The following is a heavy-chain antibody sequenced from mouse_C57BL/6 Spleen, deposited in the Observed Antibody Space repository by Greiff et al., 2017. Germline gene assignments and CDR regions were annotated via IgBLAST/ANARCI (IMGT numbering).Heavy chain of an antibody. J-gene: IGHJ2*01. CDR2: INPNNGGT. V-gene: IGHV1-26*01. CDR3: ARWAISGGDY. Sequence: VQLQQSGPELVKPGASVKISCKASGYTFTDYYMNWVKQSHGKSLEWIGDINPNNGGTSYNQKFKGKATLTVDKSSSTAYMELRSLTSEDSAVYYCARWAISGGDYWGQGTTLTVSS. CDR1: GYTFTDYY.